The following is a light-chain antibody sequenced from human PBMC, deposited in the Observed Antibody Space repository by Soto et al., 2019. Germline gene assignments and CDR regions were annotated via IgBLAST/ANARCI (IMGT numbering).Light chain of an antibody. J-gene: IGKJ1*01. Sequence: DVQMTQSPSSLSASVGDRVTITCRASQSVSIYLNWYQQKPGKAPNLLISGASSLQNGVPSRFRGSGSGTDFTLTISGLQPEDFATYYCQQSYSTPPWTFGQGTKVEIK. V-gene: IGKV1-39*01. CDR3: QQSYSTPPWT. CDR1: QSVSIY. CDR2: GAS.